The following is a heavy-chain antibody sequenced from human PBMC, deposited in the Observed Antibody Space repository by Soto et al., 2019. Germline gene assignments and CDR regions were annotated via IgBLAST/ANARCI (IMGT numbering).Heavy chain of an antibody. V-gene: IGHV3-74*01. CDR2: ITSDGRSK. J-gene: IGHJ5*02. Sequence: GSLRLSCAASGFNFTNDWMHWVRQAPGKGLVWVSRITSDGRSKAYAESVKGRFAISRDNAKNTVYLQMNGLTVEDTAVYYCARESGDWPLNWFDPWGQGTLVTVSS. CDR1: GFNFTNDW. CDR3: ARESGDWPLNWFDP. D-gene: IGHD2-21*02.